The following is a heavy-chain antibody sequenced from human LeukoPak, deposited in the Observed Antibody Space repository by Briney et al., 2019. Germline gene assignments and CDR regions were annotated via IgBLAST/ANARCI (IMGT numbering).Heavy chain of an antibody. Sequence: SVKVSCKASGGTFSSYAISWVRQAPGQGLEWMGRIIPILGIANYAQKFQGRVTITTDESTSTAYMELSSLRSEDTAVYYCARDSSGAEFDYWAREPWSPSPQ. J-gene: IGHJ4*02. V-gene: IGHV1-69*04. CDR2: IIPILGIA. CDR3: ARDSSGAEFDY. CDR1: GGTFSSYA. D-gene: IGHD3-22*01.